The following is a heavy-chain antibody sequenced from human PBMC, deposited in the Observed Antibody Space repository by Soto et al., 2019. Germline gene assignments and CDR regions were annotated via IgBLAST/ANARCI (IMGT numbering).Heavy chain of an antibody. J-gene: IGHJ6*03. D-gene: IGHD3-9*01. CDR2: IYPGDSDT. CDR1: GYSFTSYW. V-gene: IGHV5-51*01. Sequence: PGESLKISCKGSGYSFTSYWIGWVRQMPGKGLEWMGIIYPGDSDTRYSPSFQGQVTISADKSISTAYLQWSSLKASDTAMYYCARQGLRYSTHYYYYYMDVWGKGTTVTVSS. CDR3: ARQGLRYSTHYYYYYMDV.